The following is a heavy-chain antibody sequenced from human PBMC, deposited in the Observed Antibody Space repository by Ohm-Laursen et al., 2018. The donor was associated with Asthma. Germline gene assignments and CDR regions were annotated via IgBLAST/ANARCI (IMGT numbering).Heavy chain of an antibody. CDR3: ARIGPEWELPGREYSLHH. D-gene: IGHD1-26*01. V-gene: IGHV3-21*01. CDR1: GYMFSRYS. Sequence: SLRLSCAAPGYMFSRYSIHWVRQIPGKGLEWVASISTASSFIYYADSVRGRFTTSRDNARNSVYLQMNSLRAEDTALYYCARIGPEWELPGREYSLHHWGEGTLVTVSS. CDR2: ISTASSFI. J-gene: IGHJ1*01.